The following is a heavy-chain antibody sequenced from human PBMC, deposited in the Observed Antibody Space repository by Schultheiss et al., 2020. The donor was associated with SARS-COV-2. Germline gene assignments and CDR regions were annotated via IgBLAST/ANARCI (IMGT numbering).Heavy chain of an antibody. CDR1: GGSISSSSYY. J-gene: IGHJ4*02. Sequence: SETLSLTCTVSGGSISSSSYYWGWIRQPPGKGLEWIGSIYYSGSTYYNPSLKSRVTISVDTSKNQFSLKLSSVTAADTAVYYCASALAARRDFDYWGQGTLVTVSS. V-gene: IGHV4-39*01. D-gene: IGHD6-6*01. CDR3: ASALAARRDFDY. CDR2: IYYSGST.